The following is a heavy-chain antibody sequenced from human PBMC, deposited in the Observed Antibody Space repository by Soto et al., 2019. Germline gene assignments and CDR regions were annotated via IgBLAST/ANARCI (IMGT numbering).Heavy chain of an antibody. CDR2: ISSSSSTI. Sequence: PGGSLRLSCAASGFTFSSYSMNWVRQAPGKGLEWVSYISSSSSTIYYADSVKGRFTISRDNAKNSLYLQMNSLRDEDTAVYYCARGGYYDSSGYLPDYWGQGTLVTVSS. D-gene: IGHD3-22*01. CDR1: GFTFSSYS. V-gene: IGHV3-48*02. CDR3: ARGGYYDSSGYLPDY. J-gene: IGHJ4*02.